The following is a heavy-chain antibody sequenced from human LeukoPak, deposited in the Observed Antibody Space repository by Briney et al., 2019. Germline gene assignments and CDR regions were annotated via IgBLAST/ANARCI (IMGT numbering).Heavy chain of an antibody. CDR1: GFTFSSYA. CDR3: AKKYYDFWSGFAK. Sequence: GGSLRLSCAASGFTFSSYAMSWVRQAPGKGLEWVSAISGSGGSTYYADSVKGRFTISRDNSKNTLYLQMNSLRAEDTAVHYCAKKYYDFWSGFAKWGQGTLVTVSS. D-gene: IGHD3-3*01. V-gene: IGHV3-23*01. CDR2: ISGSGGST. J-gene: IGHJ4*02.